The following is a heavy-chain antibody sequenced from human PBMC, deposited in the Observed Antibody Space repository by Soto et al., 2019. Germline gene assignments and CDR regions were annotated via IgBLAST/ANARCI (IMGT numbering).Heavy chain of an antibody. D-gene: IGHD5-18*01. Sequence: SVKVSCKASGYPFINYGISWVRQGPGQGLEWMGWISGYNGNTHYEEKVQDRIKMTTDTSTSTTYLELRSLRSDDTAVYFCARDPGFGFGYSYAFAMDVWGQGTTVTVSS. CDR2: ISGYNGNT. J-gene: IGHJ6*02. V-gene: IGHV1-18*01. CDR3: ARDPGFGFGYSYAFAMDV. CDR1: GYPFINYG.